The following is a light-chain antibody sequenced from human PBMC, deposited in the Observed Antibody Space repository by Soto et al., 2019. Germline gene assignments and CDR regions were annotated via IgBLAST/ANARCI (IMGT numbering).Light chain of an antibody. V-gene: IGKV1-5*03. J-gene: IGKJ1*01. CDR3: QQYNSWWT. Sequence: DIQMTQSPSSLSASVGDRVTITCRASQSISTYLNWYQQKAGKAPKLLIYKASSLESGVPSRFSGSGSGTEFTLTISSLQPDDFATYYCQQYNSWWTFGQGTKVDIK. CDR2: KAS. CDR1: QSISTY.